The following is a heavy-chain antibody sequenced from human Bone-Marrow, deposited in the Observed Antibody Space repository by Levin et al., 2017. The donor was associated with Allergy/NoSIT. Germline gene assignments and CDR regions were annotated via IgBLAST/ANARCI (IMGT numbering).Heavy chain of an antibody. CDR2: LSYDGNIK. J-gene: IGHJ1*01. V-gene: IGHV3-30-3*01. CDR1: GFSVSAYS. CDR3: VRVLFPMGYEYFQH. Sequence: PGGSLRLSCAASGFSVSAYSMHWVRQAPGKGLVWVAFLSYDGNIKYYGDSVMGRFTISRDNSENSLDLQVNNLRVEDTAVYYCVRVLFPMGYEYFQHWGQGTLVTVSS. D-gene: IGHD3-10*01.